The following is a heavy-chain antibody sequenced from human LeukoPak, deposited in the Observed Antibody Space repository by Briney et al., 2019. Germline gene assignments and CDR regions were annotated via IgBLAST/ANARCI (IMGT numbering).Heavy chain of an antibody. D-gene: IGHD6-19*01. CDR2: INQSGDT. CDR1: SGTLSGYY. J-gene: IGHJ4*02. V-gene: IGHV4-34*01. Sequence: SETLSLTCTVNSGTLSGYYWTWIRQSSGKGLEYIGEINQSGDTNYNPSLKSRITISVDASKNQFSLNLGSVTAADTAVYYCARQAPGYTSGWSLWGQGTLVTVSS. CDR3: ARQAPGYTSGWSL.